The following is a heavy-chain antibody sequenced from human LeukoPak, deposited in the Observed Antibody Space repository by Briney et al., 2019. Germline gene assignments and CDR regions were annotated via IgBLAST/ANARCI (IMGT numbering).Heavy chain of an antibody. Sequence: GGSLRLSCAASGFTFSSFGMHWVRKAPGKGLEWVAVIWYHGNEIHYVDSVKGRFTISRDNLSNTLYLQMNSLRVEDSAVYYCVRGSGGNGYGYWGDNWGQGTLVTVSS. D-gene: IGHD5-12*01. CDR1: GFTFSSFG. CDR3: VRGSGGNGYGYWGDN. V-gene: IGHV3-33*01. CDR2: IWYHGNEI. J-gene: IGHJ4*02.